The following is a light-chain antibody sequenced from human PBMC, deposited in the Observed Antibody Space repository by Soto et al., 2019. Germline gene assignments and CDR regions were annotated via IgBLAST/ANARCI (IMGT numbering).Light chain of an antibody. CDR2: GAS. CDR3: QQYNDWLGLT. Sequence: EIVMTQSPATLSVSPGERATLSCRASQSINSDLAWYQQKPGQAPRLFIYGASNRATGVPARFSGSGSGTEFTLTISSLQSEDFAVYFCQQYNDWLGLTFGGGTKVEIK. J-gene: IGKJ4*01. V-gene: IGKV3-15*01. CDR1: QSINSD.